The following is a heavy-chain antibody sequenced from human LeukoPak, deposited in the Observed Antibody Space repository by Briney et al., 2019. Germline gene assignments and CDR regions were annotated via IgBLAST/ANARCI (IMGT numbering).Heavy chain of an antibody. D-gene: IGHD6-19*01. CDR3: AKDHGDSSGWYGGNVYYFDY. CDR1: GFTFSSYG. CDR2: ISYDGSNK. V-gene: IGHV3-30*18. Sequence: GRSLRLSCAASGFTFSSYGMHWVRQAPGKGLGWVAVISYDGSNKYYADSVKGRFTISRDNSKNTLYLQMNSLRAEDTAVYYCAKDHGDSSGWYGGNVYYFDYWGQGTLVTVSS. J-gene: IGHJ4*02.